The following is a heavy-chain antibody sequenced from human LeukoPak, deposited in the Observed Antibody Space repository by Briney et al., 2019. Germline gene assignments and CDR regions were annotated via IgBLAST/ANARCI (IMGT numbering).Heavy chain of an antibody. D-gene: IGHD4-17*01. Sequence: PGESLRLSCAASGFTFSSYGMHWVRQAPAKGLEWVAFIRYDSTDKYYADSVKGRFTISRDNSKNTLYLQMNSLGAEDTAVYYCARGQTTVTTADNFDYWGQGTLVTVSS. CDR2: IRYDSTDK. CDR1: GFTFSSYG. CDR3: ARGQTTVTTADNFDY. V-gene: IGHV3-30*02. J-gene: IGHJ4*02.